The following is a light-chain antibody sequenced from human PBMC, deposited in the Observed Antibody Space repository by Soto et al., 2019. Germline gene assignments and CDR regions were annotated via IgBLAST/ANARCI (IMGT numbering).Light chain of an antibody. CDR3: QQSHTTLFT. V-gene: IGKV1-39*01. CDR1: QSISTN. Sequence: DLQMTQSPASLSASVGERVTITCRASQSISTNLNWYQQKPGQAPKLLISGASPLQGGVASRFSGSGYGTGFTLTSSSRQHEDSATCFFQQSHTTLFTFGPGTTVDLK. J-gene: IGKJ3*01. CDR2: GAS.